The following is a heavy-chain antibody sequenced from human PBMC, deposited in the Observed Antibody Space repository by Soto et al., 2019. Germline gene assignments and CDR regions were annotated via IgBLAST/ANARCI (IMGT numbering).Heavy chain of an antibody. J-gene: IGHJ4*01. V-gene: IGHV4-59*01. CDR1: GESINSGF. D-gene: IGHD3-3*02. Sequence: TSVTLSLTCSVAGESINSGFWSWIRQSPGKEMEWIGYVYYSGSVYYNPSFESRVTISLDTSNNRFSLKVRSVTAADTAVYYCARAPNHFYFDYWGHGTLVTVSS. CDR3: ARAPNHFYFDY. CDR2: VYYSGSV.